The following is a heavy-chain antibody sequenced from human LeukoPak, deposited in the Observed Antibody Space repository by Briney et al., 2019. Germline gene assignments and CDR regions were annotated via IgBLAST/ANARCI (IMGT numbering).Heavy chain of an antibody. CDR1: GFTLTNHG. Sequence: GGSLRLSCAVSGFTLTNHGVSWVRQAPGKGLEWVSIITGTGGKYYGDSVRGRFVLSRDNSKNTVYMQMSSLRAEDTATYYCAKDYCRDGNCPFPFLDSWGQGTQVTVSS. CDR2: ITGTGGK. CDR3: AKDYCRDGNCPFPFLDS. D-gene: IGHD2-15*01. V-gene: IGHV3-23*01. J-gene: IGHJ4*02.